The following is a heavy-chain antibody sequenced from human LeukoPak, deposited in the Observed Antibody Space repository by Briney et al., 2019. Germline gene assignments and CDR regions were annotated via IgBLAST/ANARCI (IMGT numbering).Heavy chain of an antibody. D-gene: IGHD6-6*01. CDR2: INHNGNVN. J-gene: IGHJ4*02. Sequence: GGSLRLSCAASGFTFSSYWMNWARQAPGKGLEWVASINHNGNVNYYVDSVKGRFTISRDNAKNSLYLQMNSLRAEDTAVYYCAREYSSYYFDYWGQGTLVTVSS. V-gene: IGHV3-7*01. CDR1: GFTFSSYW. CDR3: AREYSSYYFDY.